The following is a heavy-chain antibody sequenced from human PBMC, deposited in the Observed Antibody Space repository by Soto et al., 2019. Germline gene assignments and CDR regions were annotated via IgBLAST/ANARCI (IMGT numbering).Heavy chain of an antibody. Sequence: QVQLQESGPGLVKPSQTLSLTCTVSGGSISSGDYYWSWIRQHPGKGPEWIGYIYYSGTTNYNPSLRSRLTMSLDTSKNQFSLNLTSVTAADTAVXXXXXXXRFSGYDANYYDXDLWGQG. V-gene: IGHV4-31*03. D-gene: IGHD5-12*01. CDR2: IYYSGTT. CDR1: GGSISSGDYY. CDR3: XXXXRFSGYDANYYDXDL. J-gene: IGHJ6*02.